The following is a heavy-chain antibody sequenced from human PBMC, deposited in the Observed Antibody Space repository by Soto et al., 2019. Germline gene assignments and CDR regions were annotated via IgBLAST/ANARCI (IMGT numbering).Heavy chain of an antibody. CDR1: GFTVSSNY. V-gene: IGHV3-53*01. J-gene: IGHJ6*02. CDR3: AGSIAARPRYYYYGMDV. D-gene: IGHD6-6*01. Sequence: PGGSLRLSCAASGFTVSSNYMSWVRQAPGKGLEWVSVIYSGGSTYYADSVKGRFTISRDNSKNTLYLQMNSLRAEDTAVYYCAGSIAARPRYYYYGMDVWGQGTTVTVSS. CDR2: IYSGGST.